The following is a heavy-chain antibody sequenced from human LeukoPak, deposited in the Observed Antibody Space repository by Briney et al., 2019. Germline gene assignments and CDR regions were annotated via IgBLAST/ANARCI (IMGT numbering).Heavy chain of an antibody. CDR2: INQDGSEK. CDR1: GFTFSTYW. D-gene: IGHD3-9*01. CDR3: ATGYRTY. J-gene: IGHJ4*02. V-gene: IGHV3-7*03. Sequence: GGSLRLSCSASGFTFSTYWMSWVRQAPGKGLKWVANINQDGSEKNYVDSVKGRFTISRDNAKNSLDLQMNSLRAEDTAVYYCATGYRTYWGQGTLVTVSS.